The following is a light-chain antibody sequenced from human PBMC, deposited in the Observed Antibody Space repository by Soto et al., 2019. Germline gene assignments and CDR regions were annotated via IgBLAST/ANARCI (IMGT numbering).Light chain of an antibody. CDR2: WAS. CDR3: QQYYSTPWT. CDR1: QSVLYSSNTKNY. J-gene: IGKJ1*01. V-gene: IGKV4-1*01. Sequence: DIVMTQSPDSLAVSLGERATINCKSSQSVLYSSNTKNYLAWYQQKPGQAPKLLIYWASTRESGVPDRFSGSGSGTDFTLTISSLQAEDGAVYYCQQYYSTPWTFGQGTKVEIK.